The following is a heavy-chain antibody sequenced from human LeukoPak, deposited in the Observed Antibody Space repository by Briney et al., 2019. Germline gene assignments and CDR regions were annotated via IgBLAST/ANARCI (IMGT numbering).Heavy chain of an antibody. D-gene: IGHD1-26*01. CDR1: GDSVSSNSAA. CDR2: TYYRSKWYN. CDR3: ARGITGRNDY. V-gene: IGHV6-1*01. Sequence: SQTLSLTCAISGDSVSSNSAAWNWVRQSPSRGLEWLGRTYYRSKWYNEYADSVKSPITINPDTSKNRFSLHLNSVTPEDTAVYYCARGITGRNDYWGQGTLVTVSS. J-gene: IGHJ4*02.